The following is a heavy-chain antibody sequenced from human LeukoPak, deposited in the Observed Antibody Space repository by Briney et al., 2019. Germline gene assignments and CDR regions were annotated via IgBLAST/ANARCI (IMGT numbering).Heavy chain of an antibody. J-gene: IGHJ4*02. V-gene: IGHV3-23*01. Sequence: GRSLRLSCTASGFTFGDYAMSWVRQAPGKGLEWVSAISGSGGSTYYADSVKGRFTISRDNSKNTLYLQMNSLRAEDTAVYYCAKKGDYVWGSYRFDYWGQGTLVTVSS. CDR1: GFTFGDYA. CDR2: ISGSGGST. CDR3: AKKGDYVWGSYRFDY. D-gene: IGHD3-16*02.